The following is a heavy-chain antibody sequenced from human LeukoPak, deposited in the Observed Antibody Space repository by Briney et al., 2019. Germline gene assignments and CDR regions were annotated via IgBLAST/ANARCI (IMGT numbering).Heavy chain of an antibody. D-gene: IGHD3-10*01. V-gene: IGHV3-48*02. CDR3: ARGRSVRMVFDY. CDR1: GFTFSRYG. J-gene: IGHJ4*02. Sequence: GGSLRLSCAASGFTFSRYGMNWVRQAPGKGLEWVSYISSSSGTIYYADSVKGRFTISRDNPKNSLYVQMNSLRDEDTAVYYCARGRSVRMVFDYWGQGTLVTVSS. CDR2: ISSSSGTI.